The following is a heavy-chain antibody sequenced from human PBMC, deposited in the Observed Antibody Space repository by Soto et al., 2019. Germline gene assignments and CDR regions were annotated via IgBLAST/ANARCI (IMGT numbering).Heavy chain of an antibody. D-gene: IGHD3-22*01. CDR1: GYTLTELS. V-gene: IGHV1-24*01. CDR3: ATSLLKGSSGYYNDPFDI. Sequence: ASVKVSCKVSGYTLTELSMHWVRQAPGKGXEWMGGFDPEDGETIYAQKFQGRVTMTEDTSTDTAYMELSSLRSEDTAVYYCATSLLKGSSGYYNDPFDIWGQGSMVTVSS. J-gene: IGHJ3*02. CDR2: FDPEDGET.